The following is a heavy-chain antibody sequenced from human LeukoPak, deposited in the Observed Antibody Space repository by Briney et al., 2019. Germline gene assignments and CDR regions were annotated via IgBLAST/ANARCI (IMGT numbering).Heavy chain of an antibody. CDR2: ISGSGGSI. Sequence: GGSLRLSCAASGFTFSKYAMTWVRQAPGKGPEWVSAISGSGGSIYYADSVKGRFTISRDNSKNTVYLQMNSLRAEDTAVYHCAKDRLAVPAFFDYWGQGALVIVSS. CDR1: GFTFSKYA. D-gene: IGHD2-2*01. CDR3: AKDRLAVPAFFDY. V-gene: IGHV3-23*01. J-gene: IGHJ4*02.